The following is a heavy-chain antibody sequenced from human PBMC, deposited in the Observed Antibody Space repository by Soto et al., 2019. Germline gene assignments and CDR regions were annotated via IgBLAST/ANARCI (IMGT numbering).Heavy chain of an antibody. Sequence: QVQLQESGPGLVKPSQTLSLTCTVSGGSISSGGYYWSWIRQHPGKALEWIGYIYYSGSTYYNPSLHSRVSISVDTAKNRFSLKLSSVTAADTAVYYCARGVVSYYYYYYMDVWGKGTTVTVSS. CDR1: GGSISSGGYY. CDR2: IYYSGST. D-gene: IGHD3-3*01. V-gene: IGHV4-31*03. CDR3: ARGVVSYYYYYYMDV. J-gene: IGHJ6*03.